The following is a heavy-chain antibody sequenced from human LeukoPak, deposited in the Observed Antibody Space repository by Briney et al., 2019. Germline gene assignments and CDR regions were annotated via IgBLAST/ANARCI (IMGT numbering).Heavy chain of an antibody. CDR2: IYYSGST. V-gene: IGHV4-59*08. Sequence: PSETLSLTCTVSGGSISSYYWSWIRQPPGKGLEWIGHIYYSGSTNYNPSLKSRDTISVDTSKDQFSLKLSSVTAADTAVYYCARRPDYGDYWYFDLWGRGTLVTVSS. D-gene: IGHD4-17*01. CDR1: GGSISSYY. J-gene: IGHJ2*01. CDR3: ARRPDYGDYWYFDL.